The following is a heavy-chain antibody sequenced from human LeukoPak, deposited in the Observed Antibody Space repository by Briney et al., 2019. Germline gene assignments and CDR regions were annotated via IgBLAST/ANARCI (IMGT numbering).Heavy chain of an antibody. CDR2: IWYDGSNK. D-gene: IGHD3-9*01. J-gene: IGHJ4*02. Sequence: PGGSLRLSCAASGFTFSSYGMHWDRQAPGKGLEWVAVIWYDGSNKYYADSVKGRFTISRDNSKNTLYLQMNSLRAEDTAVYYCARDDGYDILTGYADYWGQGTLVIVSS. CDR1: GFTFSSYG. V-gene: IGHV3-33*01. CDR3: ARDDGYDILTGYADY.